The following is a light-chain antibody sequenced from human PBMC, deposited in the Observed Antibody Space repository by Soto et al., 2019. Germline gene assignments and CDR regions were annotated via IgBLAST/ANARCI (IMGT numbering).Light chain of an antibody. CDR1: QSISSY. CDR3: QQSYSTPLT. V-gene: IGKV1-39*01. CDR2: AAS. J-gene: IGKJ4*01. Sequence: GGRVTITCRASQSISSYLNWYQQKPGKAPKLLIYAASSLQSGVPSRFSGSGSGTDFTLTISSLQPEDFATYYCQQSYSTPLTFGGGTKVDIK.